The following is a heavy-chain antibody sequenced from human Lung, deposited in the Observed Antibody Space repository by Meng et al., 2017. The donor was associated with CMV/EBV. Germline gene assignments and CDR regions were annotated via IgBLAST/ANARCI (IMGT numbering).Heavy chain of an antibody. CDR2: IYHSGST. D-gene: IGHD6-19*01. J-gene: IGHJ4*02. V-gene: IGHV4-4*02. CDR3: ARVGQWLPIDY. Sequence: GLGLVTPSGTLSLTCAVSGCSISMSNWWSWVRQPPGKGLEWIGEIYHSGSTNYNPSLKSRVTISVDKSKNQFSLNLSSVTAADTAVYYCARVGQWLPIDYWGQGTLVTVSS. CDR1: GCSISMSNW.